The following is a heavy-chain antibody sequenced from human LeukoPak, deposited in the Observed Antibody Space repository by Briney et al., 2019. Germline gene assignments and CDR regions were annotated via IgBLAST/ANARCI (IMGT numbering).Heavy chain of an antibody. CDR3: ATYSSLNTREFQY. V-gene: IGHV3-7*01. CDR1: GLTFSRDW. CDR2: IRQDGGET. J-gene: IGHJ1*01. Sequence: GGSLRLSCEASGLTFSRDWMGWVRQAPGRGLEWVANIRQDGGETYYGDSVKGRFIISRDNAKNSLFLQMNRLRAEDTAVYYCATYSSLNTREFQYWGQGTLVTVSP. D-gene: IGHD3-22*01.